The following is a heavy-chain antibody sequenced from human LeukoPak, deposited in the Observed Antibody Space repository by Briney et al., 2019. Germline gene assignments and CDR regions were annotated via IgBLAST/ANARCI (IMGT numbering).Heavy chain of an antibody. J-gene: IGHJ4*02. CDR3: ANHARGYDSSGYYYY. CDR2: IYSGGTT. V-gene: IGHV3-53*01. Sequence: PGGSLRLSCAVSGFTVSSNYMTWVRQAPGKGLEWVSVIYSGGTTYYTDSVKGRFTISRDHSRNTVYLQMNSLRAEDTAVYYCANHARGYDSSGYYYYWGQGTLVTVSS. CDR1: GFTVSSNY. D-gene: IGHD3-22*01.